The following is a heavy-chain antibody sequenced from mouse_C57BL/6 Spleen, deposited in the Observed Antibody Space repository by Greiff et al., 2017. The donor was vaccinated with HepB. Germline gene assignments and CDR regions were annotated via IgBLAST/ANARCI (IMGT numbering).Heavy chain of an antibody. V-gene: IGHV1-82*01. CDR3: ARSGAITTSYWYFDV. CDR1: GYAFSSSW. Sequence: VQLQQSGPELVKPGASVKISCKASGYAFSSSWMNWVKQRPGKGLEWIGRIYPGDGDTNYNGKFKGKATLTADKSSSTAYMQLSSLTSEDSAAYFCARSGAITTSYWYFDVWGTGTTVTVSS. CDR2: IYPGDGDT. J-gene: IGHJ1*03. D-gene: IGHD1-1*01.